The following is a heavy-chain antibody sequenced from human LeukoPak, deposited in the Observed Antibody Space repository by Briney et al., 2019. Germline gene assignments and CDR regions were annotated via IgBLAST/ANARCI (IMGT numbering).Heavy chain of an antibody. D-gene: IGHD6-13*01. CDR1: GFTFSTYW. CDR2: INTDGSDT. Sequence: PGGSLRLSCAASGFTFSTYWMHWVQAPGKGLVWVSRINTDGSDTNYADSVEGRFTISRDNAKNTLYLQMNSLRAEDTAVYYCAKSIAAAGTGGYWGQGTLVTVSS. CDR3: AKSIAAAGTGGY. V-gene: IGHV3-74*01. J-gene: IGHJ4*02.